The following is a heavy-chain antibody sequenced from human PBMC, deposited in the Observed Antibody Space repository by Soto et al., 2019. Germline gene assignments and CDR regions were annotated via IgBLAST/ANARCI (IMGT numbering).Heavy chain of an antibody. CDR3: ATVVVPAAPGAFDI. J-gene: IGHJ3*02. CDR2: IIPILGIA. D-gene: IGHD2-2*01. V-gene: IGHV1-69*02. CDR1: GGTFSSYT. Sequence: QVQLVQSGAEVKKPGSSVKVSCKASGGTFSSYTISWVRQAPGQGLEWMGRIIPILGIANYAQKFQGRGTNTADKSTSTAYMELSSLRSEDTAVYYCATVVVPAAPGAFDIWGQGTMVTVSS.